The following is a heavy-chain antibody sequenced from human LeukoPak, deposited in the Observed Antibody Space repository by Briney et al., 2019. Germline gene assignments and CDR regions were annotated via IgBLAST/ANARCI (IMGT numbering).Heavy chain of an antibody. CDR2: IYYSGST. J-gene: IGHJ4*02. V-gene: IGHV4-38-2*02. CDR3: ARHFAGSGPRFGEEDYFDY. D-gene: IGHD3-10*01. Sequence: KSSETLSLTCTVSGYSISSGYYWGWIRQPPGKGLEWIGRIYYSGSTYYNPSLKSRVTISVDTSKNQFSLKLSSVTAADTAVYYCARHFAGSGPRFGEEDYFDYWGQGTLVTVSS. CDR1: GYSISSGYY.